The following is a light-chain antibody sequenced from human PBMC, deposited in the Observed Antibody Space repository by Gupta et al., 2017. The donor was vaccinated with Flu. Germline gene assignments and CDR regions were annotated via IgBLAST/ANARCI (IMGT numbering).Light chain of an antibody. CDR2: AAS. Sequence: DIQMTQSPTSVSASVGDRVTITCRASQSISSYLNWYQQKPGKAPKVLIYAASSLKSGVPSRFSGSGSGTDFTLTISSLQPEDFATYYCQQGNSTPLTFGQGTRVEIK. J-gene: IGKJ1*01. V-gene: IGKV1-39*01. CDR3: QQGNSTPLT. CDR1: QSISSY.